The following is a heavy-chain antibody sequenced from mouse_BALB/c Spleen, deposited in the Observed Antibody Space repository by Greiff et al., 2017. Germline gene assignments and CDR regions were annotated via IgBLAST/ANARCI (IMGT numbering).Heavy chain of an antibody. CDR2: ISSGGGST. J-gene: IGHJ3*01. CDR3: ARHGGSSSAWFAY. D-gene: IGHD1-1*01. V-gene: IGHV5-12-1*01. Sequence: EVMLVESGGGLVKPGGSLKLSCAASGFAFSSYDMSWVRQTPEKRLEWVAYISSGGGSTYYPDTVKGRFTISRDNAKNTLYLQMSSLKSEDTAMYYCARHGGSSSAWFAYWGQGTLVTVSA. CDR1: GFAFSSYD.